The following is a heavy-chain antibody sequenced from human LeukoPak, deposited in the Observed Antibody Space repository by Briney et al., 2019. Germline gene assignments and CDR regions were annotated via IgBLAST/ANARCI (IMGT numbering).Heavy chain of an antibody. V-gene: IGHV6-1*01. CDR3: ARATKFAEGLNWFDP. D-gene: IGHD1-14*01. CDR2: TYYRSKWYN. J-gene: IGHJ5*02. Sequence: SQTLSLTCAISGDSVSSNSAAWNWIRQSPSRGLEWLGGTYYRSKWYNDYAVSVKSRITINPDTSKNQFSLQLNSVTPEDTAVYYCARATKFAEGLNWFDPWGQGTLVTVSS. CDR1: GDSVSSNSAA.